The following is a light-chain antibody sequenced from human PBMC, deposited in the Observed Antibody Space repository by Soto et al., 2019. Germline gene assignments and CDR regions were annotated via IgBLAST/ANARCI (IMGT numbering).Light chain of an antibody. Sequence: DIQMTQSPSTLSGSVGDRVTITCRASQTISSWLAWYQQKPGKAPKLLISDASRMESGVPSRFSGSGSGTEFTLTISSLQPDDFATYYCQQYKSYYTFGQGTKVDIK. CDR2: DAS. J-gene: IGKJ2*01. CDR1: QTISSW. CDR3: QQYKSYYT. V-gene: IGKV1-5*01.